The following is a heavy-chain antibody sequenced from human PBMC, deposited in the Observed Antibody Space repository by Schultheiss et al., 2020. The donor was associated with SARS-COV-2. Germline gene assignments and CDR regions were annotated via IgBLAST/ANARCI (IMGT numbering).Heavy chain of an antibody. Sequence: SETLSLTCTVSGGSISSYYWSWIRQPPGKGLEWIGEINHSGSTNYNPSLKSRVTISVDRSKNQFSLKLSSVTAADTAVYYCARAMIAASRYDWFDPWGQGTLVTVSS. J-gene: IGHJ5*02. V-gene: IGHV4-34*01. CDR2: INHSGST. D-gene: IGHD3-22*01. CDR1: GGSISSYY. CDR3: ARAMIAASRYDWFDP.